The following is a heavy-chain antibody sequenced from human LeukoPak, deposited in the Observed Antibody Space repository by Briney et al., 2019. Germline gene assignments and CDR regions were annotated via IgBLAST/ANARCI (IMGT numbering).Heavy chain of an antibody. CDR3: AREPDRRLATYYFDY. D-gene: IGHD6-19*01. Sequence: PGGSLRLSCAASGFTFSSYWMSWVRQAPGKGLEWVANIKQDGSEKYYVDSVKGRFTISRDNAKNSLYLQMNSLRAADTAVYYCAREPDRRLATYYFDYWGQGTLVTVSS. CDR1: GFTFSSYW. J-gene: IGHJ4*02. V-gene: IGHV3-7*03. CDR2: IKQDGSEK.